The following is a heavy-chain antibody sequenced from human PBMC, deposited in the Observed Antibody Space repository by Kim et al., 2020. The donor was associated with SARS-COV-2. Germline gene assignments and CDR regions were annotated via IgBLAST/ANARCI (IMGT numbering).Heavy chain of an antibody. J-gene: IGHJ4*02. Sequence: GGSLRLSCAASGFTFVTYGMSWVRQAPGKGLEWVSSSVNGGAATYYADSVKGRFTISRDNSKSTVYLQMNSLRAEDTAIYYCAKRGSYSSSDAIDFESWGQGTQVTVSS. CDR1: GFTFVTYG. V-gene: IGHV3-23*01. CDR2: SVNGGAAT. CDR3: AKRGSYSSSDAIDFES. D-gene: IGHD3-22*01.